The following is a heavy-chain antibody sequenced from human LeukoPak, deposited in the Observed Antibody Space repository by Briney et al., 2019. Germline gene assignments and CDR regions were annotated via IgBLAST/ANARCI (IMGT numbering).Heavy chain of an antibody. D-gene: IGHD3-3*01. Sequence: TSETLSLTCAVYGGSFSGYYWSWIRQPPGKGLEWIGEINHSGSTNYNPSLKSRVTISVDTSKNQFSLRLSAVTAADTAVYYCARGSFDYDFWSGYYTRTRRWFDPWGQGTLVTVSS. CDR2: INHSGST. V-gene: IGHV4-34*01. J-gene: IGHJ5*02. CDR1: GGSFSGYY. CDR3: ARGSFDYDFWSGYYTRTRRWFDP.